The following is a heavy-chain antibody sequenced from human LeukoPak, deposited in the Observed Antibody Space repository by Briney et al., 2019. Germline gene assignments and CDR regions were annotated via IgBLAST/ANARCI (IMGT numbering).Heavy chain of an antibody. V-gene: IGHV4-39*01. J-gene: IGHJ4*02. Sequence: SETLSLTCTVSGGSISSYYWGWIRQPPGKGLEWIGSIYYSGSTYYNPSLKSRVTISVDTSKNQFSLKLSSVTAADTAVYYCARLDVVTESWYFDYWGQGTLVTVSS. CDR2: IYYSGST. CDR1: GGSISSYY. D-gene: IGHD2-21*02. CDR3: ARLDVVTESWYFDY.